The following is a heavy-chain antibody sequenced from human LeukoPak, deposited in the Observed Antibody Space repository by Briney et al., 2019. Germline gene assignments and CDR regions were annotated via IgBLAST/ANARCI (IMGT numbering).Heavy chain of an antibody. Sequence: PSETLSLTCTVSGGSISSSTYYWGWIRQPPGKGLEWIGTIYYSGRTYYNPSLKSRVTVSLDTSKNQFSPNLSSVTAADTAVYYCARCSLRGAGGWFDPWGQGTLVTVSS. CDR1: GGSISSSTYY. CDR2: IYYSGRT. V-gene: IGHV4-39*01. D-gene: IGHD3-10*02. CDR3: ARCSLRGAGGWFDP. J-gene: IGHJ5*02.